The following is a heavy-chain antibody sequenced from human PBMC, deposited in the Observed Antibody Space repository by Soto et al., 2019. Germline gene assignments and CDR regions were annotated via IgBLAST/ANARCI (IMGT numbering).Heavy chain of an antibody. CDR2: INHSGST. D-gene: IGHD6-13*01. Sequence: QVQLQQWGAGLLKPSETLSLTCAVYGGSFSGYYWSWIRQPPGKGLEWIGEINHSGSTNYNPSLKSRVTISVDTSKNQFSLKLSSVTAADTAVYYCARESVSSSWSVDYWGQGTLVTVSS. CDR1: GGSFSGYY. CDR3: ARESVSSSWSVDY. V-gene: IGHV4-34*01. J-gene: IGHJ4*02.